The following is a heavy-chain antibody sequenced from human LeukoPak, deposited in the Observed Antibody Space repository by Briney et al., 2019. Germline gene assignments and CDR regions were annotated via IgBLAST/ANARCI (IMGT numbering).Heavy chain of an antibody. CDR2: IYYSGST. V-gene: IGHV4-61*05. J-gene: IGHJ4*02. D-gene: IGHD6-19*01. Sequence: SETLSLTCTVSGGSISSSSYYWGWIRQPPGKGLEWIGYIYYSGSTNYNPSLKSRVTISVDTSKNQFSLTLTSVTAADTAVYYCARSFSSGWPYVDFWGRGTPVTVSS. CDR3: ARSFSSGWPYVDF. CDR1: GGSISSSSYY.